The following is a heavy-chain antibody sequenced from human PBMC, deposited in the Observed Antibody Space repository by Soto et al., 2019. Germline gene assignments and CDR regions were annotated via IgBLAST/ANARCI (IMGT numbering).Heavy chain of an antibody. Sequence: ASVKVSCKASGYTFTGYYMHWVRQAPGQGLEWMGWINPNSGGTNYAQKFQGWVTMTRDTSISTAYMELSRLRSDDTAVYYCARGYDILTGYYNYYYYGMDVWGQGTTVTVSS. J-gene: IGHJ6*02. D-gene: IGHD3-9*01. CDR3: ARGYDILTGYYNYYYYGMDV. CDR1: GYTFTGYY. CDR2: INPNSGGT. V-gene: IGHV1-2*04.